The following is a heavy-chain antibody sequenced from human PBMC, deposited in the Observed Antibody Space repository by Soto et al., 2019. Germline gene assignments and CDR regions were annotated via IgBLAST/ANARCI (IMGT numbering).Heavy chain of an antibody. J-gene: IGHJ4*02. Sequence: ETLSLTCTVSGGSISSSRYYWGWIRQPPGKGLEWIGSFYYSGSTYYNPSLKSRVTISVDTSKNQFSLKLSSVTAADTAVYYCARHKIFFYYDTSGYYAPTFDYWGQGTLVTVSS. CDR1: GGSISSSRYY. V-gene: IGHV4-39*01. D-gene: IGHD3-22*01. CDR3: ARHKIFFYYDTSGYYAPTFDY. CDR2: FYYSGST.